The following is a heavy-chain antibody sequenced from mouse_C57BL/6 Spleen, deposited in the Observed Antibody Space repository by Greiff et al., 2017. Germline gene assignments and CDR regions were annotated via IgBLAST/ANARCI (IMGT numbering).Heavy chain of an antibody. Sequence: EVQRVESGGGLVKPGGSLKLSCAASGFTFSSYTMSWVRQTPEKRLEWVATISGGGGNTYYPDSVKGRFTISRDNAKNTLYLQMSSLRSEDTAMYYCVRHVYYDYDAWYFDVWGTGTTVTVSS. CDR2: ISGGGGNT. J-gene: IGHJ1*03. CDR3: VRHVYYDYDAWYFDV. CDR1: GFTFSSYT. V-gene: IGHV5-9*04. D-gene: IGHD2-4*01.